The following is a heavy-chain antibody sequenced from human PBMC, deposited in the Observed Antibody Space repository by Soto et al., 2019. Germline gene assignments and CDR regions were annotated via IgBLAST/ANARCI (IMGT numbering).Heavy chain of an antibody. V-gene: IGHV3-30-3*01. Sequence: PGGSLRLSCAASGFTFSAYAMHWVRQAPGKXLEWLAVISYDGSTKFYADTVKGRFTISRGNSKNTLYLQMNSLRAEDSGIYYCARDGGECSRTSCYNEIPPAWFGPWGQGALVTVSS. CDR2: ISYDGSTK. D-gene: IGHD2-2*02. CDR1: GFTFSAYA. CDR3: ARDGGECSRTSCYNEIPPAWFGP. J-gene: IGHJ5*02.